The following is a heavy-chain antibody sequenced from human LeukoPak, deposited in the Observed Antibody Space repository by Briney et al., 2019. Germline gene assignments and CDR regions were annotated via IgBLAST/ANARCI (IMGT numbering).Heavy chain of an antibody. CDR1: GFTFNRDW. CDR2: IKEDGSEK. V-gene: IGHV3-7*01. J-gene: IGHJ4*02. D-gene: IGHD6-19*01. Sequence: PGGSQRLSCTASGFTFNRDWTAWVRQAPGKGLEWVANIKEDGSEKNYVDSVKGRFTISRDNAENSVYLQMNDLRAEDTGVYYCVTKEPSTSGWSYWGQGTLVTVSS. CDR3: VTKEPSTSGWSY.